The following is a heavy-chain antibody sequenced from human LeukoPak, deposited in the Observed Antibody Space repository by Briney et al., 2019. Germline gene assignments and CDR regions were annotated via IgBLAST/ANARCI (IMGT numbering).Heavy chain of an antibody. V-gene: IGHV1-8*01. CDR3: ARRTTRYYYYYYYMDV. CDR1: GYTFTSYD. CDR2: MNPNSGNT. Sequence: ASVKVSCKASGYTFTSYDINWVRQATGQGLEWMGWMNPNSGNTGYAQEFQGRVTMTRNTSISTAYMELSSLRSEDTAVYYCARRTTRYYYYYYYMDVWGKGTTVTVSS. J-gene: IGHJ6*03. D-gene: IGHD2-2*01.